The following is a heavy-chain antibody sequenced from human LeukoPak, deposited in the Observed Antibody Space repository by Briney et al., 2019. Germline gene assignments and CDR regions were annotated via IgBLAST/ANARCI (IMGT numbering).Heavy chain of an antibody. CDR3: VILWFGELLSFDY. J-gene: IGHJ4*02. Sequence: ASVKVSCKASGYTFTSYYMHWVRQAPGQGLEWMGIINPSGGSTSYAQKLQGRVTMTRDTSTSTVYMELSSLRSEDTAVYYCVILWFGELLSFDYWGQGTLVTVSS. D-gene: IGHD3-10*01. CDR1: GYTFTSYY. V-gene: IGHV1-46*01. CDR2: INPSGGST.